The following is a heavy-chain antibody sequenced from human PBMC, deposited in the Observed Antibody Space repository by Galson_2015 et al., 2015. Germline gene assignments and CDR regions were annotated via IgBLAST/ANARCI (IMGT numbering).Heavy chain of an antibody. CDR1: GFTFSSYW. D-gene: IGHD3-22*01. CDR2: IKQDGSEK. V-gene: IGHV3-7*01. Sequence: SLRLSCAASGFTFSSYWMSWVRQAPGKGLEWVANIKQDGSEKYYVDSVKGRFTISRDNAKNSLYLQMNSLRAEDTAVYYCAREDFPPFRYYYDSSGYAFDYWGQGTLVTVSS. CDR3: AREDFPPFRYYYDSSGYAFDY. J-gene: IGHJ4*02.